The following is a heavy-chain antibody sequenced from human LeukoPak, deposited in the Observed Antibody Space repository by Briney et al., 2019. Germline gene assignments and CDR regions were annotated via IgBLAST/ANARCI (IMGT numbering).Heavy chain of an antibody. Sequence: GGSLRLSCAVSGFTFSSYSMSWVRQAPGKGLEWVSVIYSGGTTYYADSVKGRFTISRDNSKNTLYLQMNSLRADDTAVYYCARANWNDDAFDIWGQGTMVTVS. CDR2: IYSGGTT. V-gene: IGHV3-66*01. CDR3: ARANWNDDAFDI. CDR1: GFTFSSYS. J-gene: IGHJ3*02. D-gene: IGHD1-20*01.